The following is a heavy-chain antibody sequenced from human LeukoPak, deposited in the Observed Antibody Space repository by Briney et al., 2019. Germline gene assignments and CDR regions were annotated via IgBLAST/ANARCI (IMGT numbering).Heavy chain of an antibody. D-gene: IGHD6-19*01. CDR3: ARGPSIAVAGTRAWYFDY. CDR2: INPSGGST. Sequence: GASVKVSCKASGYTFTGYYMHWVRQAPGQGLEWMGIINPSGGSTSYAQKFQGRVTMTRDTSTSTVYMELSSLRSEDTAVYYCARGPSIAVAGTRAWYFDYWGQGTLVTVSS. V-gene: IGHV1-46*01. CDR1: GYTFTGYY. J-gene: IGHJ4*02.